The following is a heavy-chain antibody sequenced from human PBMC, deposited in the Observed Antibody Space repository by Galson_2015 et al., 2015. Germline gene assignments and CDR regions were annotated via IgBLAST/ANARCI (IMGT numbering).Heavy chain of an antibody. CDR1: GFSLSTSGVG. CDR3: AHRSLIYSSGWY. J-gene: IGHJ4*02. V-gene: IGHV2-5*02. CDR2: IYWDDDK. D-gene: IGHD6-19*01. Sequence: PALVKPTQTLTLTCTFSGFSLSTSGVGVGWIRRPPGKALEWLALIYWDDDKRYSPSLKSRLTITKDTSKNRVVLTMTNMDPVDTATYYCAHRSLIYSSGWYWGQGTLVTVSS.